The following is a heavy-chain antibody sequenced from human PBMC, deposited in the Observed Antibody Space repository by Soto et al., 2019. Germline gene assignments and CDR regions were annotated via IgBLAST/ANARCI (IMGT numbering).Heavy chain of an antibody. CDR2: IKPISDIT. D-gene: IGHD4-4*01. J-gene: IGHJ5*02. Sequence: SVKVSCKASGDTFGRFTINWVRQAPGQGLEWMGGIKPISDITNYAQRFQGRVTFTADASTSTVYLELSSLRSEDTAMYYCARDPSTINKLIGVWFDPWGQGTLVTVS. CDR3: ARDPSTINKLIGVWFDP. CDR1: GDTFGRFT. V-gene: IGHV1-69*13.